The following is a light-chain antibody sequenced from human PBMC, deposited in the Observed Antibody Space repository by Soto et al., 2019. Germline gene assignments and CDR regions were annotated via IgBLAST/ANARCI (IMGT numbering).Light chain of an antibody. CDR2: DAS. CDR3: QERTNWPPSWT. Sequence: EIVLTQSPATLSLSPGERATLSCRASQSVSSHLAWYQQKPGQAPRLLIYDASNRATGTPDRFSGSGSGIDFTLTISSLEPEDFAVYYCQERTNWPPSWTLGQGTKVDIK. CDR1: QSVSSH. J-gene: IGKJ1*01. V-gene: IGKV3-11*01.